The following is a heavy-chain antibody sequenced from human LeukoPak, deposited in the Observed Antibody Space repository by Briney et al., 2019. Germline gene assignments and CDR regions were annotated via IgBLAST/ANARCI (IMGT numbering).Heavy chain of an antibody. Sequence: ETLSLTCTVSGGSVGSGGYYWSWVRQAPGKGLEWVSAISGSGGSTYYADSVKGRFTISRDNSKNTLYLQMNSLRAEDTAVYYCAKFLVVAAAATGTAFDYWGQGTLVTVSS. D-gene: IGHD2-15*01. V-gene: IGHV3-23*01. CDR1: GGSVGSGGYY. CDR2: ISGSGGST. J-gene: IGHJ4*02. CDR3: AKFLVVAAAATGTAFDY.